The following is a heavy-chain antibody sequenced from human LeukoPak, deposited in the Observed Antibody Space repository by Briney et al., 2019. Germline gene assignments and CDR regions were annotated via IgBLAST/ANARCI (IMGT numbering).Heavy chain of an antibody. Sequence: ASVTVSCKASGYTFSGYYIHWVRQAPGQGLEWMGWINPDSGGTKYAQKFQGRVTMTRDTSISTAYMELSRLTSDDTAVYYCAREGQYYGTSGFFDYWGQGTLVTVSS. CDR2: INPDSGGT. CDR1: GYTFSGYY. J-gene: IGHJ4*02. CDR3: AREGQYYGTSGFFDY. D-gene: IGHD3-22*01. V-gene: IGHV1-2*02.